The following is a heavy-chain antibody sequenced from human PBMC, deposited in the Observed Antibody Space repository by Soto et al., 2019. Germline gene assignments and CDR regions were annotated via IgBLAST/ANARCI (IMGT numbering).Heavy chain of an antibody. CDR3: AKNGQPPYYYYGMDV. CDR2: ISGYNGDT. V-gene: IGHV1-18*01. J-gene: IGHJ6*02. Sequence: QGQLVQSGPEAKKPGASVKVSCKASGYTFSRYGISWVRQAPGQGLEWMGWISGYNGDTKYAQKVQGRVTXPXXXSXXTAYMELRSLTSDDTAIYYCAKNGQPPYYYYGMDVWGQGTTVTVSS. D-gene: IGHD2-8*01. CDR1: GYTFSRYG.